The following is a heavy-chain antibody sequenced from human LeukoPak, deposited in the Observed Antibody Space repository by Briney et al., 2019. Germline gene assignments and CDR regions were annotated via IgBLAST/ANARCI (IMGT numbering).Heavy chain of an antibody. D-gene: IGHD2-15*01. J-gene: IGHJ4*02. CDR2: ISGSGGT. CDR3: AREGRSSTPGY. Sequence: SETLSLTCAVSGGSISGYYWSWIRQPAGKGLEWMGRISGSGGTDYDPSLKSRVTMSVDTSKNQFSLKLNSVTAADTAVYYCAREGRSSTPGYWGQGTLVTVSS. V-gene: IGHV4-4*07. CDR1: GGSISGYY.